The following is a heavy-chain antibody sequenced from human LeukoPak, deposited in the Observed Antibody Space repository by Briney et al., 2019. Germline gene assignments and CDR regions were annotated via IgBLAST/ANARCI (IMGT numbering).Heavy chain of an antibody. CDR1: GFTFSNAW. J-gene: IGHJ4*02. V-gene: IGHV3-7*03. Sequence: GGSLRLSCAASGFTFSNAWMNWVRQAPGKGLEWVANIKQDGSEKYYVDSVKGRFTISGDNAKNSLYLQMNSLRAEDTAVYYCARDGYSYGQYYFHYWGQGTLVTVSS. D-gene: IGHD5-18*01. CDR3: ARDGYSYGQYYFHY. CDR2: IKQDGSEK.